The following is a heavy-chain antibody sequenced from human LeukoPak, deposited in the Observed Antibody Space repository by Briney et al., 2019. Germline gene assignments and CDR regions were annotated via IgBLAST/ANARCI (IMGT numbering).Heavy chain of an antibody. D-gene: IGHD3-10*01. CDR2: IYYSGSTNT. V-gene: IGHV4-59*08. Sequence: SETLSLTCSVSGGSISSYHWSWIRQSPGKGLEWNGYIYYSGSTNTNSNPSLKSRVTMSVDTSKSHFSLKLSSVTAADTAVYYCARHGKVPMALDYWGQGTLVTVSS. J-gene: IGHJ4*02. CDR3: ARHGKVPMALDY. CDR1: GGSISSYH.